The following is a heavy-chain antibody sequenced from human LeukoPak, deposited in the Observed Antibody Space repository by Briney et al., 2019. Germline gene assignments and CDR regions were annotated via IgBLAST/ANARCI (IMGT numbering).Heavy chain of an antibody. CDR2: IYRSGST. V-gene: IGHV4-4*02. J-gene: IGHJ5*02. CDR3: ARHSSRWSVWFDP. Sequence: PSETLSLTCAVSGGSISSSNRWSWVRQPPGKGLEWIGEIYRSGSTNYNPSLKSRVTISVDTSKNQFSLKLSSVTAADTAVYYCARHSSRWSVWFDPWGQGTLVTVSS. D-gene: IGHD6-13*01. CDR1: GGSISSSNR.